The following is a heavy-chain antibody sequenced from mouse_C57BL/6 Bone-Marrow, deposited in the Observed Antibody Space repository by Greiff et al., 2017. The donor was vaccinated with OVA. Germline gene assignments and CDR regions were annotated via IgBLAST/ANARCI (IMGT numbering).Heavy chain of an antibody. D-gene: IGHD2-1*01. CDR2: IWRGGST. Sequence: VKLMESGPGLVQPSQSLSITCTVSGFSLTSYGVHWVRQSPGKGLEWLGVIWRGGSTDYNAAFMSRLSITKDNSKSQVFFKMNSLQADDTAIYYCAKPLLSYYAMDYWGQGTSVTVSS. CDR1: GFSLTSYG. CDR3: AKPLLSYYAMDY. J-gene: IGHJ4*01. V-gene: IGHV2-5*01.